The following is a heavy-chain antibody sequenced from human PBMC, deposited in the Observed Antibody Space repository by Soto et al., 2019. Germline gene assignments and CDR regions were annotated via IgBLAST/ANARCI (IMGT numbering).Heavy chain of an antibody. D-gene: IGHD6-6*01. J-gene: IGHJ4*02. Sequence: GGYGRLSCGPSGFTFRSYIMHWVRQAPGKGLEWVAVISYDGSNKYYAASVKGRLTMSRDNSKNTLYLQMNSLRAEDTAGYYCAKGPLWMHSSSSLIEYWGPGSL. CDR3: AKGPLWMHSSSSLIEY. CDR1: GFTFRSYI. V-gene: IGHV3-30*18. CDR2: ISYDGSNK.